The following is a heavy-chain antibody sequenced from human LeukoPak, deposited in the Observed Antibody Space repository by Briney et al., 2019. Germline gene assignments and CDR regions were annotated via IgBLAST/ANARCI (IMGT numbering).Heavy chain of an antibody. CDR2: IIPIFGTA. CDR1: GGTFSSYA. V-gene: IGHV1-69*01. J-gene: IGHJ4*02. CDR3: ARGGDGYNGYFDY. Sequence: SVKVSCKASGGTFSSYAISWVRQAPGQGLEWMGGIIPIFGTANYAQKFQGRVTITADESTSTAYMELSSLRSEDTAVYYCARGGDGYNGYFDYWGQGTPVTVSS. D-gene: IGHD5-24*01.